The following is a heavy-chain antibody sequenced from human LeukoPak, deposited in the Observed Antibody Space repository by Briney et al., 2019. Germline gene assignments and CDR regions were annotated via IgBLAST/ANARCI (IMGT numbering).Heavy chain of an antibody. D-gene: IGHD3-3*01. CDR3: ARKGDFWSGPRRSNDAFDI. CDR2: ISGSGGGT. CDR1: GFTFSSYS. V-gene: IGHV3-23*01. Sequence: PGGSLRLSCAASGFTFSSYSMNWVRQAPGKGLEWVSAISGSGGGTYYADSVKGRFTISRDNSKNTLYLQMNSLRAEDTAVYYCARKGDFWSGPRRSNDAFDIWGQGTMVTVSS. J-gene: IGHJ3*02.